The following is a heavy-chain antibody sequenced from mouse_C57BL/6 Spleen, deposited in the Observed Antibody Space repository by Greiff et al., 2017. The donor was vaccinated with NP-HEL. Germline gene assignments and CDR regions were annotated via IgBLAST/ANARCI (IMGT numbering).Heavy chain of an antibody. CDR1: GYTFTSYW. D-gene: IGHD1-1*01. Sequence: QVQLQQPGAELVKPGASVKMSCKASGYTFTSYWITWVKQRPGQGLEWIGDIYPGSGSTNYNEKFKSKATLTVDTSSSTAYMQLSSLTSEDSAVYYCARYDYGSSYEGDYYAMDYWGQGTSVTVSS. V-gene: IGHV1-55*01. CDR3: ARYDYGSSYEGDYYAMDY. J-gene: IGHJ4*01. CDR2: IYPGSGST.